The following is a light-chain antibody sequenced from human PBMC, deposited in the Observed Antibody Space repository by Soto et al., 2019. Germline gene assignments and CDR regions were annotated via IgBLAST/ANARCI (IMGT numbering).Light chain of an antibody. CDR2: GAS. J-gene: IGKJ2*01. Sequence: IVLTQSPDTLSLSPGERDSLSCRASRSVSFAYVAWYQLRPGQAPRLLIYGASSRATGIPDRFSGSGSGTDFTLTIGRLEPEDSAVYYCQQYVTPPFTFGQGIKLEI. V-gene: IGKV3-20*01. CDR1: RSVSFAY. CDR3: QQYVTPPFT.